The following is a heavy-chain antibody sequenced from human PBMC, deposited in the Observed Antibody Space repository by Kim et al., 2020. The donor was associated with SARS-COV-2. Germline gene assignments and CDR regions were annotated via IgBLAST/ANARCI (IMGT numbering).Heavy chain of an antibody. Sequence: SETLSLTCTVSGDSIRSSNYYWGWVRQPPGKGLEWIPTLHYSGYTYYNPSLTSRVTISVDTSKKQLSLRLSSVTAADTAVYYCARVGQSEYSSGWYYFDYWGQGALVTVSS. CDR2: LHYSGYT. V-gene: IGHV4-39*01. J-gene: IGHJ4*02. CDR3: ARVGQSEYSSGWYYFDY. CDR1: GDSIRSSNYY. D-gene: IGHD6-13*01.